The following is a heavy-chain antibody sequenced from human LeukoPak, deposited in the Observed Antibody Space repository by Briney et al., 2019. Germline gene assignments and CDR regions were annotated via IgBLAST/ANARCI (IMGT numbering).Heavy chain of an antibody. Sequence: ASETLSLTCTVSGGSVSSSDYYWGRIRQPPGKGLEWIASVYYSGSTYYNPSLKSRLTISVDTSKNQFSLKLSSVTAADTAVYYCARQTMVRGIISNPLNYWGQGTLVTVSS. CDR1: GGSVSSSDYY. D-gene: IGHD3-10*01. CDR2: VYYSGST. CDR3: ARQTMVRGIISNPLNY. V-gene: IGHV4-39*01. J-gene: IGHJ4*02.